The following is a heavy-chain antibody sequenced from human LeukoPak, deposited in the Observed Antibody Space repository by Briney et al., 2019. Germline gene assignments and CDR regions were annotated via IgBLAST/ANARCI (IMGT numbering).Heavy chain of an antibody. V-gene: IGHV3-30*18. D-gene: IGHD4-23*01. Sequence: PGGSLRLSCEASGLTFSIFEMNWVRLAPGKGLEWVAVISYDGSNKYYADSVKGRFTISRDNSKNTLYLQMNSLRAEDTAVYYCAKDLCSTVVTPLCWYFDLWGRGTLVTVSS. CDR1: GLTFSIFE. CDR2: ISYDGSNK. J-gene: IGHJ2*01. CDR3: AKDLCSTVVTPLCWYFDL.